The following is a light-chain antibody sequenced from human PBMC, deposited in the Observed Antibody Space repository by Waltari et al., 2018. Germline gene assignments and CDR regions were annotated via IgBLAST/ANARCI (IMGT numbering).Light chain of an antibody. J-gene: IGLJ1*01. CDR2: EDN. Sequence: QSVLAQPPSVSAAPGQKVTITCSGSSSNIGKNYVTWYQQLPGQAPKLLVYEDNERGSGVPDRFSGSKSGTSATLGITGLQTGDEADYYCGTWDNTLRRVFGTGTKVTVL. CDR1: SSNIGKNY. CDR3: GTWDNTLRRV. V-gene: IGLV1-51*02.